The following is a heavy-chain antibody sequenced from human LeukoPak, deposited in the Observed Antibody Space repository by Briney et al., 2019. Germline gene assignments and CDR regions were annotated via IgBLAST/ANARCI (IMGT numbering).Heavy chain of an antibody. J-gene: IGHJ4*02. CDR1: GFTFSGSA. CDR3: AKASYSGYDYPFDY. V-gene: IGHV3-73*01. Sequence: GGSLRLSCAASGFTFSGSAMHWVRQASGKGLEWVGRIRSKANSYATANAASVKGRFTISRDDSKNTAYLQMNSLKTEDTAVYYCAKASYSGYDYPFDYWGQGTLVTVSS. CDR2: IRSKANSYAT. D-gene: IGHD5-12*01.